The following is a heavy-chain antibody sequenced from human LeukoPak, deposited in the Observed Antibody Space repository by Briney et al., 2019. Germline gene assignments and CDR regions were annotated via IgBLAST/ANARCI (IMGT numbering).Heavy chain of an antibody. Sequence: GASVTVSCKASGYTFTGYYMHWVRQAPGQGLEWMGWINPNSGGTNYAQKFQGRVTMTRDTSISTAYMELSRLRSDDTAVYYCARDLNYDILTGYYNYWGQGTLVTVSS. D-gene: IGHD3-9*01. J-gene: IGHJ4*02. CDR1: GYTFTGYY. CDR3: ARDLNYDILTGYYNY. CDR2: INPNSGGT. V-gene: IGHV1-2*02.